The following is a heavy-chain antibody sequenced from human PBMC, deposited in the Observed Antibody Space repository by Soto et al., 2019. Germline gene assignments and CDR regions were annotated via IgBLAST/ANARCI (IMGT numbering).Heavy chain of an antibody. CDR1: GYTFTSYA. CDR2: INAGNGNI. V-gene: IGHV1-3*01. D-gene: IGHD3-3*01. J-gene: IGHJ4*02. CDR3: ARWSYDFWSGYYV. Sequence: QVQLVQSGAEVKKPGASVKVSCKASGYTFTSYAMHWVRQAPGQRLEWMGWINAGNGNIKYSQKFQGRVTITRDTSASTAYMELSSLRSEDTAVYYCARWSYDFWSGYYVWGQGTLVTVSS.